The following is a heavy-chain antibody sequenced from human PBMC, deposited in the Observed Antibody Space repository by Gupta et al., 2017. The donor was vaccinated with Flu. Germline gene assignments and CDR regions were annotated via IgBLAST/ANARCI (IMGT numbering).Heavy chain of an antibody. Sequence: FSSYSMNWVRQAPGKGLEWVSPISSSSSYIYYADSVKGRFTISRDNAKNSLYLQMNSLRAEDTAVYYCARAKVGAKGSFDYWGQGTLVTVSS. D-gene: IGHD1-26*01. J-gene: IGHJ4*02. CDR3: ARAKVGAKGSFDY. CDR2: ISSSSSYI. V-gene: IGHV3-21*01. CDR1: FSSYS.